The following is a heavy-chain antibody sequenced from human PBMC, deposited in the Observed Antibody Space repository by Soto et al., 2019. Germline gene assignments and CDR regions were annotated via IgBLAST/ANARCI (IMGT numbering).Heavy chain of an antibody. CDR3: ARDNKRWAGVQAGEYGMDV. CDR2: ISAYNGNT. J-gene: IGHJ6*02. V-gene: IGHV1-18*04. Sequence: ASVKVSCKASGYTFTSYGISWVRQAPGQGLEWMGWISAYNGNTNYAQKLQGRVTMTTDTSTSTAYMELRSLRSDDTAVYYCARDNKRWAGVQAGEYGMDVWGQGTTVTVSS. CDR1: GYTFTSYG. D-gene: IGHD3-16*01.